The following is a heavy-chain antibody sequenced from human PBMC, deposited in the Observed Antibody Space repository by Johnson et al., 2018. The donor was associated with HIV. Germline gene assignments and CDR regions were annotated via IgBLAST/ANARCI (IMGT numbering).Heavy chain of an antibody. Sequence: EVQLMESGGGLVQPGGSLRLSCAASGFTVSSNYMSWVRQDPGKGLEWVSVIFSGGTTYYADSVKGRFTISRDNSKNMLYLQRNSRRAEDTAVYYCARACRDGYTCDAFDIWGQGTMVTVSS. CDR1: GFTVSSNY. V-gene: IGHV3-66*01. CDR2: IFSGGTT. D-gene: IGHD5-24*01. CDR3: ARACRDGYTCDAFDI. J-gene: IGHJ3*02.